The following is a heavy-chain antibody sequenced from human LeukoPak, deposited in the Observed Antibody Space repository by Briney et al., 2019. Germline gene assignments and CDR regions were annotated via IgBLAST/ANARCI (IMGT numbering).Heavy chain of an antibody. CDR2: LYSDGNT. D-gene: IGHD1-14*01. CDR3: ARGVEPLAANTLAY. J-gene: IGHJ4*02. V-gene: IGHV3-53*01. Sequence: GGSLTLSCAASGFTVITNDMTWVRQAPGKGLEWVSVLYSDGNTKYADSVQGRFTISRDNSKNTLYLEMNSLSPDDTAVYYCARGVEPLAANTLAYWGQGTLVSVSS. CDR1: GFTVITND.